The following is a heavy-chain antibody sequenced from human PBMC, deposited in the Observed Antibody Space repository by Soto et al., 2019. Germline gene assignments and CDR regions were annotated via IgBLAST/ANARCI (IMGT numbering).Heavy chain of an antibody. Sequence: LSLTCPGSGGCISGYYLSWIRQPPGKGLEWIWYISYTGNTNYNPSLKSRVTISVDTSKNQFSLKLTSLTAADTAVYYCARARTSSAVDFDYWGQGTLDTVTS. V-gene: IGHV4-59*01. CDR3: ARARTSSAVDFDY. J-gene: IGHJ4*02. CDR2: ISYTGNT. CDR1: GGCISGYY. D-gene: IGHD6-19*01.